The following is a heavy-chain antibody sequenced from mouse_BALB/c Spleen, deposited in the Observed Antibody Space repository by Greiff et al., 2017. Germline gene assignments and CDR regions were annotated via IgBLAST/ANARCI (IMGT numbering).Heavy chain of an antibody. J-gene: IGHJ4*01. V-gene: IGHV5-4*02. CDR1: GFTFSDYY. D-gene: IGHD2-14*01. Sequence: EVQLVESGGGLVKPGGSLKLSCAASGFTFSDYYMYWVRQTPEKRLEWVATISDGGSYTYYPDSVKGRFTISRDNAKNNLYLQMSSLKSEDTAMYYWAIYYRYGYAMDYWGQGTSVTVSS. CDR2: ISDGGSYT. CDR3: AIYYRYGYAMDY.